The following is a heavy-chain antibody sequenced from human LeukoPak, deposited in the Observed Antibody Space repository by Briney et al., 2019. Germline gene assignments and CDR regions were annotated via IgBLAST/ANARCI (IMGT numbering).Heavy chain of an antibody. D-gene: IGHD2-15*01. Sequence: GGSLRLSCAASGFTFSSYGMDWVRQAPGKGLEWVSYISSGSGTIYYADSVKGRFTISRDNAKKSLYLQVNSLRDEDTAVYYCAPLGYCSGGSCSLDYWGQGTLVTVSS. J-gene: IGHJ4*02. CDR2: ISSGSGTI. CDR3: APLGYCSGGSCSLDY. CDR1: GFTFSSYG. V-gene: IGHV3-48*02.